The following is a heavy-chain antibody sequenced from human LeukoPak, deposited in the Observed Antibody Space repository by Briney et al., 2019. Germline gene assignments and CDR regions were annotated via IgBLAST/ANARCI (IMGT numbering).Heavy chain of an antibody. CDR3: ARGQYHLLYWYFDL. Sequence: SESLSLTCTVSGGSISSYYWSWIRQPAGKGLEWIGRIYSSGSTNYNPPLKSRVTMSVDTSKNQFSLKLRSVTAADTAVYYCARGQYHLLYWYFDLWGRGTLVTVSS. CDR2: IYSSGST. D-gene: IGHD2-2*01. J-gene: IGHJ2*01. V-gene: IGHV4-4*07. CDR1: GGSISSYY.